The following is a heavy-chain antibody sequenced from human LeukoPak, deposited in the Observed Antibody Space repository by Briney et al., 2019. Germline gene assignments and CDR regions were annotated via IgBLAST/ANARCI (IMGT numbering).Heavy chain of an antibody. J-gene: IGHJ4*02. CDR3: ARDTRIAVAGTCGY. CDR1: GGTFSSYA. CDR2: ISAYNGNT. D-gene: IGHD6-19*01. V-gene: IGHV1-18*01. Sequence: ASVKVSCKASGGTFSSYAISWVRQAPGQGLEWMGWISAYNGNTNYAQKLQGRVTMTTDTSTSTAYMELRSLRSDDTAVYYCARDTRIAVAGTCGYWGQGTLVTVSS.